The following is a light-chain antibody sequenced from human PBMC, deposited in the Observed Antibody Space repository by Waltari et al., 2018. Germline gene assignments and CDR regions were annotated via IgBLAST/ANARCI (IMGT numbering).Light chain of an antibody. CDR2: RNE. Sequence: QSVLTQPPSASGTPGQRVTISCSGSSSNMRTNSAHRYQHIPGTAPRLRIYRNEQRPSGVPDRFAGAESGTSASLAISGLQSEDEANYYCAAWDDNLHGPVFGGGTKLTVL. J-gene: IGLJ3*02. CDR3: AAWDDNLHGPV. CDR1: SSNMRTNS. V-gene: IGLV1-44*01.